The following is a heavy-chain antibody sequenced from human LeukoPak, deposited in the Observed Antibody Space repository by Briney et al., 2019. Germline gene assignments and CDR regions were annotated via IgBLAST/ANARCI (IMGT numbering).Heavy chain of an antibody. D-gene: IGHD3-3*01. CDR3: ARKYTHYDFWSGGYYYYYMDV. V-gene: IGHV3-11*01. CDR1: GFTFSDYY. CDR2: ISSSGSTT. J-gene: IGHJ6*03. Sequence: PRGSLRLSCAASGFTFSDYYMSWIRQAPGKGLEWVSYISSSGSTTYYADSVKGRFTISRDNAKNSLYLQMNSLRAEDTAVYYCARKYTHYDFWSGGYYYYYMDVWGKGTTVTVSS.